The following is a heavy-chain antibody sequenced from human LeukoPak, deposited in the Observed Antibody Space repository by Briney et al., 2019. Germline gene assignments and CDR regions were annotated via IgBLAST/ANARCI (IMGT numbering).Heavy chain of an antibody. V-gene: IGHV1-8*01. CDR2: MNPNSGAT. Sequence: ASVKVSCKASGYTFTSYDFNWLRQATGQGPEWMGWMNPNSGATGYAQKFQGRITMTRSASINTAYMELTDLRSEDTAVYYCARDGAGGYSYGNYYYYYGMDVWGQGTTVTVSS. D-gene: IGHD5-18*01. CDR1: GYTFTSYD. CDR3: ARDGAGGYSYGNYYYYYGMDV. J-gene: IGHJ6*02.